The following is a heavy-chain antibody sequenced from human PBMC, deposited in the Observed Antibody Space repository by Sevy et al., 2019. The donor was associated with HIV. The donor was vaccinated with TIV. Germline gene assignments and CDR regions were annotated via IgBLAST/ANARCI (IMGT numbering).Heavy chain of an antibody. J-gene: IGHJ4*02. CDR2: ISGSGGST. CDR1: GFSFSSYA. CDR3: AKDRGSSGYYYFDY. V-gene: IGHV3-23*01. Sequence: GGSLRLSCAASGFSFSSYAMSWVRQAPGKGLEWVSGISGSGGSTYYADSVKGRFTISRDNSKNTLYLQMNSLRAEDTALYYCAKDRGSSGYYYFDYWGQGTLVTVSS. D-gene: IGHD6-19*01.